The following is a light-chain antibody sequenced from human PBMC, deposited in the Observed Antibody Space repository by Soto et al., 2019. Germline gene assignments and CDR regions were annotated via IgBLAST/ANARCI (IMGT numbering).Light chain of an antibody. CDR1: SSDVGRYDF. V-gene: IGLV2-11*01. J-gene: IGLJ2*01. Sequence: QSALTQPRSVSGSPGQSIAISCTGTSSDVGRYDFVSWYQQNPGRAPKVLIYDVTKRPSGVPDRFSGSKSGNTAFLTISGLQAEDEAEYYCCSYAGTYTVVFGGGTQLTVL. CDR3: CSYAGTYTVV. CDR2: DVT.